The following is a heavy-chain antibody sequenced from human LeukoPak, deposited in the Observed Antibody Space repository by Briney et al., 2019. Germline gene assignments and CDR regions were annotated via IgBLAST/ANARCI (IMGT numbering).Heavy chain of an antibody. D-gene: IGHD6-19*01. CDR2: ISSGSSAI. CDR1: GFTFSSYS. Sequence: GGSLRLSCAASGFTFSSYSMNWVRQAPGKGLEWVSIISSGSSAIFSADALKGRFTISRDDAKNLLYLDMNSLRAEDTAVYYCARRSVAGSLDYWGQGTLVTVSS. J-gene: IGHJ4*02. V-gene: IGHV3-21*01. CDR3: ARRSVAGSLDY.